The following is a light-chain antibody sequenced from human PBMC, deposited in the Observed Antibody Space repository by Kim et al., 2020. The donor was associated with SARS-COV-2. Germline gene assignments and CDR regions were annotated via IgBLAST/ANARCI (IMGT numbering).Light chain of an antibody. Sequence: QSALTQPPSASGSPGQSVTISCTGNSGDVGGYKSVSWFQKHPGKAPRLMIYDVSNRPSGVPDRFSGSKSGNTASLAVSGLQAEHEADYYCTSYAGISNFVFGTGTKVTVL. CDR3: TSYAGISNFV. CDR1: SGDVGGYKS. CDR2: DVS. J-gene: IGLJ1*01. V-gene: IGLV2-8*01.